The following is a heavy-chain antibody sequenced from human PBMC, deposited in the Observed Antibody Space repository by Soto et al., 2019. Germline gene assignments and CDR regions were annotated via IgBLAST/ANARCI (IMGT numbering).Heavy chain of an antibody. D-gene: IGHD5-12*01. V-gene: IGHV3-21*01. Sequence: GGSLRLSCAASGFTFSSYSMNWVRQAPGKGLEWVSSISSSSSYIYYADSVKGRFTISRDNAKNSLYLQMNSLRAEDTAVYYCARDSYEYSGYDYWGYAFDIWGQGTMVTVSS. J-gene: IGHJ3*02. CDR1: GFTFSSYS. CDR2: ISSSSSYI. CDR3: ARDSYEYSGYDYWGYAFDI.